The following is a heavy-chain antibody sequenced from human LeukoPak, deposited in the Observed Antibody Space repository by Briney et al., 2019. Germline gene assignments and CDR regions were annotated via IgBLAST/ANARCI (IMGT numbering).Heavy chain of an antibody. CDR1: GFTFSSYG. J-gene: IGHJ6*03. CDR3: AKARITMVRGVRYYYYYMDV. Sequence: GGSLRLSCAASGFTFSSYGMSWVRQAPGKGLEWVSAISGSGGSTYYADSVKGRFTISRDNSKNTLYLQMNSLRAEDTAVYYCAKARITMVRGVRYYYYYMDVWGKGTTVTISS. CDR2: ISGSGGST. V-gene: IGHV3-23*01. D-gene: IGHD3-10*01.